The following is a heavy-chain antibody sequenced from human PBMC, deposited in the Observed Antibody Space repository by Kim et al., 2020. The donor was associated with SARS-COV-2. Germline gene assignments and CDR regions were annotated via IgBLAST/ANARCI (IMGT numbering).Heavy chain of an antibody. CDR2: IDHTGTT. CDR3: ARDSCFGSGRYDYSTYYFDY. V-gene: IGHV4-31*03. Sequence: SETLSLTCTVSGGSISSSGYYWSWLRQPPGKGLEWIGNIDHTGTTYYNPSLERRIPISADTSEYQFSLRLSSVTAADTALYFCARDSCFGSGRYDYSTYYFDYWGQGTLVTVSS. CDR1: GGSISSSGYY. J-gene: IGHJ4*02. D-gene: IGHD3-10*01.